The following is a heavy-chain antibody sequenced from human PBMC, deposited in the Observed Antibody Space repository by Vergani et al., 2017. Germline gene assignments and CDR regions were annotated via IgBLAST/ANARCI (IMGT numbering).Heavy chain of an antibody. Sequence: QVQLPESGPGLVKPSQNLSLTCTVSGGAISSGGYYWSWIRQHPGKGLEWIGYIYYSGSNYYNPSLKSRVNISVDTSKNQFSLKLSSVTAADTAVYYCARVAYDSSGYLCPFDYWGQGTLVTVSS. V-gene: IGHV4-31*03. D-gene: IGHD3-22*01. CDR1: GGAISSGGYY. CDR2: IYYSGSN. J-gene: IGHJ4*02. CDR3: ARVAYDSSGYLCPFDY.